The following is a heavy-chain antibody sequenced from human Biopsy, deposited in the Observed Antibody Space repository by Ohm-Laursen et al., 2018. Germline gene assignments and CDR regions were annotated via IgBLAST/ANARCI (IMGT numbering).Heavy chain of an antibody. CDR2: IHHSGST. D-gene: IGHD2-15*01. J-gene: IGHJ6*02. CDR3: AGMDCSGGSCHYYSYGMDV. V-gene: IGHV4-4*09. Sequence: TLSLTCTVSGVSITAYYWSWIRQPPGKGLECIGNIHHSGSTNYNPSLKSRLTISVDTSKNQFSLKLSSVTAAGTAVYYCAGMDCSGGSCHYYSYGMDVWGQGTTVTVSS. CDR1: GVSITAYY.